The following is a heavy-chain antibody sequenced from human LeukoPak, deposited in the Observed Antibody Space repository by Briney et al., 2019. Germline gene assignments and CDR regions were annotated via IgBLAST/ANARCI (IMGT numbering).Heavy chain of an antibody. D-gene: IGHD6-19*01. CDR2: GDYSGGT. CDR3: AGERGEEYSSGWYKTNFFYN. Sequence: SETLSLTCTVSGGSISSYYWAWIRQPPGKGLEWIATGDYSGGTYYNPSLESRVAISADMSKNQISLQLTSVTGADTAVYYCAGERGEEYSSGWYKTNFFYNWGQGIRVTVSS. CDR1: GGSISSYY. V-gene: IGHV4-39*07. J-gene: IGHJ4*02.